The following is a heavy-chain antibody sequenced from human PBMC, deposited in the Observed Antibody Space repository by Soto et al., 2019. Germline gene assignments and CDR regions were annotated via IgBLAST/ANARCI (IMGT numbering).Heavy chain of an antibody. D-gene: IGHD5-18*01. CDR2: IYYSGST. CDR1: GGSISSRSYY. J-gene: IGHJ6*02. V-gene: IGHV4-39*01. CDR3: ARQLWPPYYYYYGMDV. Sequence: SETLSLTCSVSGGSISSRSYYWGWIRQPPGKGLEWIGSIYYSGSTYYNPSLKSRVTISVDTSKNQFSLKLSSVTAADTAVYYCARQLWPPYYYYYGMDVWGQGTTVTVSS.